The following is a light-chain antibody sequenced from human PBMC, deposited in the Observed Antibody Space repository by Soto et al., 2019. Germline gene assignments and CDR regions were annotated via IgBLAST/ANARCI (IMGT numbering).Light chain of an antibody. CDR3: CSYTSTNSRV. V-gene: IGLV2-14*01. J-gene: IGLJ3*02. CDR1: SNDVGGYNY. CDR2: EVS. Sequence: QSALTQPPSASGSPGQSVTISCTGTSNDVGGYNYVSWYQQHPGKAPKLMIFEVSNRPSGVSNRFSGSKSGNTASLTISGLQAEDEAYYYCCSYTSTNSRVFGGGTKLTVL.